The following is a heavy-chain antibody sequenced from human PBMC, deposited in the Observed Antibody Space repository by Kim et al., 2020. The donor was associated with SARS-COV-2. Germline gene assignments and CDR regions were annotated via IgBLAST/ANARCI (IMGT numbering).Heavy chain of an antibody. Sequence: GGSLRLSCTASRFTFSDYYMVWLRQAPGKGLEWISYISSFTRTTFYADSVKGRFTISRDNAKNSLSLQMNSLRAEDTAVYYCARGDYSDTYWYFDIWGRCTLVTVSS. J-gene: IGHJ2*01. CDR3: ARGDYSDTYWYFDI. CDR2: ISSFTRTT. CDR1: RFTFSDYY. V-gene: IGHV3-11*04. D-gene: IGHD4-17*01.